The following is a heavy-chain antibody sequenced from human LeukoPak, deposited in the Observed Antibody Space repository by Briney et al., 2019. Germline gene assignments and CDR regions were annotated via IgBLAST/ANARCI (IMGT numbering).Heavy chain of an antibody. CDR1: GGSFSCYY. CDR2: IIQSGSS. CDR3: ARSGLGYCSGGSCYSIGRNWFDP. Sequence: SETLSLTCAVYGGSFSCYYWIWIRQPPGKGLKWFGEIIQSGSSNHHPSLKSRVTISVDTSKNQFSLKLSSVTAADTAVYYCARSGLGYCSGGSCYSIGRNWFDPWGQGTLVTVSS. J-gene: IGHJ5*02. V-gene: IGHV4-34*12. D-gene: IGHD2-15*01.